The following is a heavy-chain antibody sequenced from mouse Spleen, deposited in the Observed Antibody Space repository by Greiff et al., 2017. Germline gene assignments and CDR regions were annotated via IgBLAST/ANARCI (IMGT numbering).Heavy chain of an antibody. CDR3: VRYYGTVFDY. J-gene: IGHJ2*01. CDR1: GFTFSSYA. CDR2: ISSGGSYT. Sequence: EVMLVESGGGLVKPGGSLKLSCAASGFTFSSYAMSWVRQTPEKRLEWVATISSGGSYTYYPDSVKGRFTISRDNAKNTLYLQMSSLRSEDTAMYYCVRYYGTVFDYWGQGTTLTVSS. D-gene: IGHD1-1*01. V-gene: IGHV5-9-1*01.